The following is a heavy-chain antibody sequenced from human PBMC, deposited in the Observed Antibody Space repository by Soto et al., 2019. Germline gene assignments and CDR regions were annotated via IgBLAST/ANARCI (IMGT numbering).Heavy chain of an antibody. Sequence: QVQLQESAPGLVKPSQTLSLTCTVSGGAISSGDDCWTWIRQPPGKGLEWIGYIYYSGSTYYNPSLKSRLTMSVDTSKNQFSLKLSSVTAADTAVYYCARDRAKWKDYYYYGMDVWGQGTTVTVSS. D-gene: IGHD1-20*01. CDR1: GGAISSGDDC. CDR2: IYYSGST. J-gene: IGHJ6*02. V-gene: IGHV4-30-4*01. CDR3: ARDRAKWKDYYYYGMDV.